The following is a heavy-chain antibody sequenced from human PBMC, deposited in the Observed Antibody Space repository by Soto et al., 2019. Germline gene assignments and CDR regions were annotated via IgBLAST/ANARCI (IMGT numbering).Heavy chain of an antibody. CDR1: GYSFTSYW. Sequence: GESLKISCKVSGYSFTSYWIGWVRQIPRKGLEWMGIIYPCDSETRYSPSFQGQVTISADKSISTAYLQWSSLKASDTAMYYCARHRAPGKYSSHDYWGQGTLVTVPQ. CDR3: ARHRAPGKYSSHDY. J-gene: IGHJ4*02. V-gene: IGHV5-51*01. D-gene: IGHD6-6*01. CDR2: IYPCDSET.